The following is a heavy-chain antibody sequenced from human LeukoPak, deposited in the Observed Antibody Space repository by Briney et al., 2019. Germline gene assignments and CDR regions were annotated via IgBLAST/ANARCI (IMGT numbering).Heavy chain of an antibody. D-gene: IGHD3-22*01. Sequence: SETLSLTCTVSGGSISIYYWSWIRQPAGKGLEWIGRIYTSGSTNYNPSLKSRVTMSVDTSKNQFSLKLSSVTAADTAVYYCARVGNYYDSSGYYYSDYWGQGTLVTVSS. CDR3: ARVGNYYDSSGYYYSDY. CDR2: IYTSGST. V-gene: IGHV4-4*07. J-gene: IGHJ4*02. CDR1: GGSISIYY.